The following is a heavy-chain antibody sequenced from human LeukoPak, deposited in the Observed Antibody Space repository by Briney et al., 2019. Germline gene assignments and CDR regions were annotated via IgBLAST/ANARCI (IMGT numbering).Heavy chain of an antibody. CDR3: ARGGRSHPYDPSVY. V-gene: IGHV1-18*01. CDR2: TSADNGNS. CDR1: GYTFTNYG. Sequence: ASVQVSCQASGYTFTNYGIAWVRQAAGRGREWMGWTSADNGNSKYAQSLQGRVTMTTETSTSTAYMELRSLRYDDTAVYHFARGGRSHPYDPSVYWGQGTLVTVSS. D-gene: IGHD3-3*01. J-gene: IGHJ4*02.